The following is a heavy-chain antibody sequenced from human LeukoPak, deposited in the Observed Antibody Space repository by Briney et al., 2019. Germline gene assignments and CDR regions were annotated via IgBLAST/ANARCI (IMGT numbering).Heavy chain of an antibody. CDR2: MNPNSGNT. CDR1: GYTFTSYD. V-gene: IGHV1-8*01. D-gene: IGHD3-10*01. Sequence: ASVKVSSKASGYTFTSYDINWVRQATGQGLEWMGWMNPNSGNTGYAQKFQGRVTMTRNTSISTAYMELSSLRSEDTAVYYCARRYYGSGSYDHWGQGTLVTVSS. J-gene: IGHJ4*02. CDR3: ARRYYGSGSYDH.